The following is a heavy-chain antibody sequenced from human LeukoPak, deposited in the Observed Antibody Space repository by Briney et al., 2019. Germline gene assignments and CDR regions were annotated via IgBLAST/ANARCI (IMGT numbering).Heavy chain of an antibody. CDR3: ARDREITGTTRGGWFDP. CDR2: IIPIFGTA. CDR1: GGTFSSYA. J-gene: IGHJ5*02. V-gene: IGHV1-69*13. D-gene: IGHD1-7*01. Sequence: SVKVSCKASGGTFSSYAISWVRQAPGQGLEWMGGIIPIFGTANYAQKFQGRVTITADESTSTAYMELSSLRSEDTAVYYCARDREITGTTRGGWFDPWGQGTLVTVSS.